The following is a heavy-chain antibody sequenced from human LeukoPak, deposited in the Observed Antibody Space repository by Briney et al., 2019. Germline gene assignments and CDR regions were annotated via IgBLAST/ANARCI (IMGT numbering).Heavy chain of an antibody. CDR3: ARDALGSYDY. J-gene: IGHJ4*02. Sequence: PGGSLRLSCAASGFAFSHFYMFWIRQAPGKGLEWISYISNSGSTLYYADSVKGRFTISRDNDKNLLYLQMNSLRADDTAVYYCARDALGSYDYWGQGTLVTVSS. D-gene: IGHD3-10*01. CDR2: ISNSGSTL. CDR1: GFAFSHFY. V-gene: IGHV3-11*01.